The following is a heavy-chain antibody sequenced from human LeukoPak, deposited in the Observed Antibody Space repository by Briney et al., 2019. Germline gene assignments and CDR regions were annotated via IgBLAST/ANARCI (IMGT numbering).Heavy chain of an antibody. D-gene: IGHD5-18*01. CDR1: GFTFSSYA. V-gene: IGHV3-30-3*02. Sequence: GGSLRLSCAASGFTFSSYAIRWVRQAPGKGLEWVAVISYDGRNKNYADSVKGRFTISRDNSKNTLYLQMNSLRTEDTAVYYCAKSVTAMVRGNYYFDYWGQGTLVTVSS. CDR3: AKSVTAMVRGNYYFDY. CDR2: ISYDGRNK. J-gene: IGHJ4*02.